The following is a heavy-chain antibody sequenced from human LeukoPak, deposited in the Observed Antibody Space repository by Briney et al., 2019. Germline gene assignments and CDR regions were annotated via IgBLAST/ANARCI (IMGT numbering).Heavy chain of an antibody. CDR1: GYTFTGYY. D-gene: IGHD4-17*01. J-gene: IGHJ6*03. Sequence: ASVKVSCKASGYTFTGYYMHWVRQAPGQGLEWMGWINPNSGGTNYAQKFQGRVTMTRDTSISTAYMELSRLRSDDTAVYYCARDLLGRYGDYYYYYYYMDVWGKGTTVTISS. CDR3: ARDLLGRYGDYYYYYYYMDV. CDR2: INPNSGGT. V-gene: IGHV1-2*02.